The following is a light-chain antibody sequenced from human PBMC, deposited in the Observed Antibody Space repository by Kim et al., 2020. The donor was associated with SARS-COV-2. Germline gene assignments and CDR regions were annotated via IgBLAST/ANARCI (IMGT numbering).Light chain of an antibody. CDR3: QVWDSSSDHPGVV. Sequence: KTERSPVGEMTTGDRSVHWSQQKPGQARVLVIYYDSDRPSGIPARFSGSNSGNTATLTISRVEAGDEADYYCQVWDSSSDHPGVVFGGGTKLTVL. CDR2: YDS. CDR1: TTGDRS. V-gene: IGLV3-21*04. J-gene: IGLJ2*01.